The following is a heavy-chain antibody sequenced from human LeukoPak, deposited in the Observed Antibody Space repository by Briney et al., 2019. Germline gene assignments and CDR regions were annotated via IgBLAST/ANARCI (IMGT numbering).Heavy chain of an antibody. V-gene: IGHV1-2*06. CDR3: ARGGSGSGYLYYFDY. D-gene: IGHD3-10*01. CDR1: EYSFSDFP. CDR2: IDSNRGGT. J-gene: IGHJ4*02. Sequence: ASVKVSCKASEYSFSDFPVHWVRQAPGQGLEWMGRIDSNRGGTSYAQNFQGRVTMTRDTSISTAYMEVSGLTSDDTAVYYCARGGSGSGYLYYFDYWGQGTLVSVSS.